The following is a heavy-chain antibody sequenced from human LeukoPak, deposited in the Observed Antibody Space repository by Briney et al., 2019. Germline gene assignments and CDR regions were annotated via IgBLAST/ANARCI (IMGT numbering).Heavy chain of an antibody. Sequence: PSETLSLTCSVSGYSISSGFYWGWIRQPPGKGLEWIGAIYHGGTTYYNPSLKSRITLSVDTSKNQFSLNLNSVTAADTAVYYCARDAGYGKSDYWGQGTLVTVSS. CDR3: ARDAGYGKSDY. CDR1: GYSISSGFY. J-gene: IGHJ4*02. V-gene: IGHV4-38-2*02. CDR2: IYHGGTT. D-gene: IGHD5-12*01.